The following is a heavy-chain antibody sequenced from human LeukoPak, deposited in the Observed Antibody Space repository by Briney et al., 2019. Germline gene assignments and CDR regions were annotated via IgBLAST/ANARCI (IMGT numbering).Heavy chain of an antibody. Sequence: GGSLRLSCAASGFTFSSYAMSWVRQAPGKGLEWVSAISSSGGVTYYADSVKGRFTISRDNSKNTLYLQMNSLRTEDTAVYYCAKGRVGANGYYYYGMDVWGQGTTVTVSS. CDR2: ISSSGGVT. CDR1: GFTFSSYA. D-gene: IGHD1-26*01. V-gene: IGHV3-23*01. J-gene: IGHJ6*02. CDR3: AKGRVGANGYYYYGMDV.